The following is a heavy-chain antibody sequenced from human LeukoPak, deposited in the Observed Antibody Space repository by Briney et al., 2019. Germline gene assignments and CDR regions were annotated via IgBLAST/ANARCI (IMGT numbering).Heavy chain of an antibody. J-gene: IGHJ5*02. V-gene: IGHV1-2*02. CDR2: INPNSGGT. Sequence: ASVKVSCKASGYTFSGYYIFWVRRAPGQGLEWMGWINPNSGGTNHAPEFQGRLTMTRDTSITTAYMELSTLRSDDTAVYYCALIGDHAWFDPWGQGTLVTVSS. CDR3: ALIGDHAWFDP. D-gene: IGHD3-10*01. CDR1: GYTFSGYY.